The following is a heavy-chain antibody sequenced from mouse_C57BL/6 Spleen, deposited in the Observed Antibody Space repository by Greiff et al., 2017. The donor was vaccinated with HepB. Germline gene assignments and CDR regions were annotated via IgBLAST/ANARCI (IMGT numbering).Heavy chain of an antibody. Sequence: VKLMESGAELVRPGASVKLSCKASGYTFTDYYINWVKQRPGQGLEWIARIYPGSGNTYYNEKFKGKATLTAEKSSSTAYMQLSSLTSEDSAVYFCAQEGIYYDYDGYYFDYWGQGTTLTVSS. V-gene: IGHV1-76*01. CDR1: GYTFTDYY. CDR3: AQEGIYYDYDGYYFDY. CDR2: IYPGSGNT. J-gene: IGHJ2*01. D-gene: IGHD2-4*01.